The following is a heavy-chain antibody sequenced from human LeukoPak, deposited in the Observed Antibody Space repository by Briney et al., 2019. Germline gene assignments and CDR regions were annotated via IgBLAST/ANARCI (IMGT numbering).Heavy chain of an antibody. CDR3: AKEKYYGSD. CDR1: GFTFSSYA. Sequence: GGSLRLSCAASGFTFSSYAMSWVRQAPGEGLEWVSSISAGGGSTNYADSVKGRFTISRENPKNTLYLQMNSLRAEDTAVYYCAKEKYYGSDWGQGTLVTVSS. D-gene: IGHD3-10*01. J-gene: IGHJ4*02. CDR2: ISAGGGST. V-gene: IGHV3-23*01.